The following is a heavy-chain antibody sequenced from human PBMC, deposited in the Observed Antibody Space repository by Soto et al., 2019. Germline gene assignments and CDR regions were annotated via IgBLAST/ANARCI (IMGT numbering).Heavy chain of an antibody. CDR3: ARMNILTGYYFDY. D-gene: IGHD3-9*01. CDR1: GGSISSGGYS. CDR2: IYQSGST. Sequence: LSLTCAVSGGSISSGGYSWNWVRQPPGTGLEWIGYIYQSGSTYYNPSLKSRVTISVDRSKNQFSLKLSSVTAADTAVYFCARMNILTGYYFDYWGQGTLVTVSS. V-gene: IGHV4-30-2*01. J-gene: IGHJ4*02.